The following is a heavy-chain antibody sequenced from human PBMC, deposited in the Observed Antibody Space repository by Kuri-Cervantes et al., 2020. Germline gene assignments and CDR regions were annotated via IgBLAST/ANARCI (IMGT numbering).Heavy chain of an antibody. CDR3: ARDRGGYPPSRYGMDV. Sequence: ESLKISCAASGFTFSSYSMNWVRQAPGKGLEWVSYISSSSSTIYYADSVKGRFTISRDNAKNSLYLQMNSLRDEDTAVYYCARDRGGYPPSRYGMDVWGQGTTVTVSS. CDR2: ISSSSSTI. CDR1: GFTFSSYS. D-gene: IGHD5-24*01. V-gene: IGHV3-48*02. J-gene: IGHJ6*02.